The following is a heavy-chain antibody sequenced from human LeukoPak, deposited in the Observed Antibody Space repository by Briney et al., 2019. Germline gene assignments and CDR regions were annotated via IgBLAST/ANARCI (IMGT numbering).Heavy chain of an antibody. D-gene: IGHD3-10*01. J-gene: IGHJ4*02. V-gene: IGHV3-7*01. CDR3: ARDKGGMVPFDY. CDR1: GFTFSSFG. Sequence: GGSLRLSCAASGFTFSSFGMHWVRQAPGKGLEWVANIKQGGSEKNYVDSVKGRFTIARDDAKNSLYLQMNSLRAEDTAVYFCARDKGGMVPFDYWGQGTLVTVSS. CDR2: IKQGGSEK.